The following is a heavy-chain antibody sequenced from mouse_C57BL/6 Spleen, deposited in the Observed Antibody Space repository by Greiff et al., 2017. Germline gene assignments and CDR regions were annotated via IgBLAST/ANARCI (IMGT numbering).Heavy chain of an antibody. CDR1: GFTFSSYA. CDR3: ARDFSRSRYFDV. J-gene: IGHJ1*03. CDR2: ISDGGSYT. Sequence: EVKLVESGGGLVKPGGSLKLSCAASGFTFSSYAMSWVRQTPEKRLEWVATISDGGSYTYYPDNVKGRFTISRDNAKNNLYLQMSHLKSEDKAMYYCARDFSRSRYFDVWGTGTTVTVSS. V-gene: IGHV5-4*01.